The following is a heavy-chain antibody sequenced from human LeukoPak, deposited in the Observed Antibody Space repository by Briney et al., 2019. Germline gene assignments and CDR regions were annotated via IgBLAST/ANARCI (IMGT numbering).Heavy chain of an antibody. CDR2: IYTSGST. J-gene: IGHJ3*02. CDR1: GGSFSGYY. D-gene: IGHD3-16*01. CDR3: ARDWGSGYAFDI. Sequence: ETLSLTCAVYGGSFSGYYWSWIRQPAGKGLEWIGRIYTSGSTNYNPSLKSRVTISVDTSKNQFSLKLSSVTAADTAVYYCARDWGSGYAFDIWGQGTMVTVSS. V-gene: IGHV4-4*07.